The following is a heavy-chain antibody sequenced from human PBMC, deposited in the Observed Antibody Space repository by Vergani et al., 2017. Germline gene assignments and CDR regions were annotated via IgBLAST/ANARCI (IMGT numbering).Heavy chain of an antibody. J-gene: IGHJ4*02. CDR3: AKDLSVVEAADDF. CDR1: GFTFSSYG. D-gene: IGHD6-13*01. CDR2: IRYDGSNK. Sequence: QVQLVESGGGVVQPGGSLRLSCAASGFTFSSYGMHWVRQAPGKGLEWVAFIRYDGSNKYYADSVRGRVTISRDNSKNTVYLQMDDLRAEDTAVYYCAKDLSVVEAADDFRGQGTLVTVSS. V-gene: IGHV3-30*02.